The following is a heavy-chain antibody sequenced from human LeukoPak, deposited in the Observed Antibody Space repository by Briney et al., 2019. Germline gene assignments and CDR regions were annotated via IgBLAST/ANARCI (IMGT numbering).Heavy chain of an antibody. CDR2: IIPILGIA. D-gene: IGHD3-9*01. V-gene: IGHV1-69*04. CDR1: GGTFSSYA. Sequence: ASVKVSCKASGGTFSSYAISWVRRAPGQGLEWMGRIIPILGIANYAQKFQGRVTITADKSTSTAYMELSSLRSEDTAVYYCARADYDILTGYLPVDYFDYWGQGTLVTVSS. CDR3: ARADYDILTGYLPVDYFDY. J-gene: IGHJ4*02.